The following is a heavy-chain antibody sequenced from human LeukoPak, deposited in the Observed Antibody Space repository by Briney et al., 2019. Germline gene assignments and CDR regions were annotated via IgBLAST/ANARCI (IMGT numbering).Heavy chain of an antibody. J-gene: IGHJ6*02. Sequence: GGSLRLSCAASGFTFSDYYMSWIRQAPGKGLEWVSYISSSGSTIYYADSVKGRFTISRDNAKNSLYLQMNSLRAEDTAVYYCARDNVGATRGYYYYGMVVWGQGTTVTVSS. V-gene: IGHV3-11*01. CDR1: GFTFSDYY. CDR3: ARDNVGATRGYYYYGMVV. CDR2: ISSSGSTI. D-gene: IGHD1-26*01.